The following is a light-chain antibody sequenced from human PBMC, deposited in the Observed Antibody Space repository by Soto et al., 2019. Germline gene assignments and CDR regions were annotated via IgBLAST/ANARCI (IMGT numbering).Light chain of an antibody. CDR2: DAS. J-gene: IGKJ2*01. Sequence: EIVLTQSPATLSLSPGERATLSCRASQSVSTYLAWYQQKPGQAPRLLIYDASNRATGIPARFSGSGSGTDFPLTIRSLEPEDFAFYYCQQRTDLQYTFGQGTKLEIK. CDR1: QSVSTY. V-gene: IGKV3-11*01. CDR3: QQRTDLQYT.